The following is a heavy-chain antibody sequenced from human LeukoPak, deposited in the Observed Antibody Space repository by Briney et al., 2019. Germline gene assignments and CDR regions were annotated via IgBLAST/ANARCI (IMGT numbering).Heavy chain of an antibody. CDR1: GGTSGSYA. CDR2: IIPIFGTA. V-gene: IGHV1-69*06. D-gene: IGHD3-22*01. CDR3: ARDAPYDSSGRSDYYYYYGMDV. Sequence: ASVKFSCKASGGTSGSYAISWVRQAPGQGLDWMGGIIPIFGTANYAQKFQGRVTITADKSTSTAYMELSSLRSEDTAVYYCARDAPYDSSGRSDYYYYYGMDVWGQGTTVTVSS. J-gene: IGHJ6*02.